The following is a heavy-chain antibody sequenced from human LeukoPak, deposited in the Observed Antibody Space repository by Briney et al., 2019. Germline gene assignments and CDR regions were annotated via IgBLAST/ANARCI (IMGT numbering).Heavy chain of an antibody. V-gene: IGHV3-13*01. CDR2: IGTAGDT. CDR1: GVTFSNHA. CDR3: VRQQTPHGNFDY. J-gene: IGHJ4*02. D-gene: IGHD1-26*01. Sequence: GGSLRLSCATSGVTFSNHAMHWVRQATGKGLEWVSAIGTAGDTFYPGSAKGRFTISRENAKNSLSLQMNSLRAEDTAVYYCVRQQTPHGNFDYWGQGTLVTVSS.